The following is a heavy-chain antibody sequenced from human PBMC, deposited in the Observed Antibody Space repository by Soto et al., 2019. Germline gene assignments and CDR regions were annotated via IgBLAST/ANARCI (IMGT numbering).Heavy chain of an antibody. CDR1: GGTFSSYA. CDR2: IIPIFGTA. Sequence: GASVKVSCTDSGGTFSSYAISWVRQAPGQGLEWMGGIIPIFGTANYAQKFQGRVTITADESTSTAYMELSSLRSEDTAVYYCAGGGFQGYYYYGMDVWGQGTTVTVSS. V-gene: IGHV1-69*13. J-gene: IGHJ6*02. CDR3: AGGGFQGYYYYGMDV.